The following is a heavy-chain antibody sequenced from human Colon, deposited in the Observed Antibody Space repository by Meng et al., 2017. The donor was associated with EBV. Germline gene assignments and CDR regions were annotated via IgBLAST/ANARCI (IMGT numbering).Heavy chain of an antibody. J-gene: IGHJ4*02. CDR2: NHPSGGHT. CDR3: ARGAYMYGSPQYFFNF. CDR1: GYTFTSYD. D-gene: IGHD5-18*01. V-gene: IGHV1-46*01. Sequence: QVALGQSGAEVKKPWASVNLSCKASGYTFTSYDIHWGRQAPRQGPEWIGINHPSGGHTRPAQKFQDRVTMTRETYTRAVYMDVSSLRSEDTAVYYCARGAYMYGSPQYFFNFWGQGTLVTVSS.